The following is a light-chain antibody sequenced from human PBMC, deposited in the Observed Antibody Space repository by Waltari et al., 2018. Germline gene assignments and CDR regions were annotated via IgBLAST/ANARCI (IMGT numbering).Light chain of an antibody. J-gene: IGKJ1*01. Sequence: EIVLMQSPATLSLSPGDRATLSCGASQSVSSGFLAWYQQKPGLAPRLLIYDTSTRATGVPDRFRGSGSGREFALSISGLEPEDFAVYYCQQYGDSPRTFGQGTKVEIK. CDR3: QQYGDSPRT. V-gene: IGKV3D-20*01. CDR2: DTS. CDR1: QSVSSGF.